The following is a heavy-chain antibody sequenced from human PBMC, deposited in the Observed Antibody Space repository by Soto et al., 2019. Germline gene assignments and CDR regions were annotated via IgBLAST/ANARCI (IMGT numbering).Heavy chain of an antibody. CDR2: IKSDGRST. Sequence: GGSLRLSCAASGFTFSTNWMHWVRQAPGKGLEWVSLIKSDGRSTSYADSVKGRFTISRDNAKNTLYLQMNSLRAEDTAVYYCARVPNCDSSSCYSYFDFWGQGALVTVSS. CDR3: ARVPNCDSSSCYSYFDF. V-gene: IGHV3-74*01. J-gene: IGHJ4*02. CDR1: GFTFSTNW. D-gene: IGHD2-2*01.